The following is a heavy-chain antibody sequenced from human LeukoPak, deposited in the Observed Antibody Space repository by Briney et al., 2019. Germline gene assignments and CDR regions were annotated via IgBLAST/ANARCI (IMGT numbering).Heavy chain of an antibody. V-gene: IGHV3-23*01. Sequence: GGALRLSCAASGFTFNNYAMSWVRQAPGKGLEWVSAISVSGANTYDIDFVKGRFTISRDNSKSTLYLQISSLRAEDTAVYYCAKDSGSTMVRGVMYFDYWGQGTLVTVSS. J-gene: IGHJ4*02. CDR1: GFTFNNYA. D-gene: IGHD3-10*01. CDR3: AKDSGSTMVRGVMYFDY. CDR2: ISVSGANT.